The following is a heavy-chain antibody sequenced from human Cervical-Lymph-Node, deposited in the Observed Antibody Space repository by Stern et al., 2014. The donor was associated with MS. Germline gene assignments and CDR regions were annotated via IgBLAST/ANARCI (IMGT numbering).Heavy chain of an antibody. V-gene: IGHV1-69*09. CDR2: VTPVLGTA. Sequence: MQLVESGAEVKKPGASVQVSCKSSGITVSSYAITWVRQAPGQGLEWMGRVTPVLGTANYAQKFQGRLSITADKSTNTAHMELSSLRSEDTAVYYCAKESHDDYDFWSGYYSPYGLDVWGQGTTVTVSS. CDR3: AKESHDDYDFWSGYYSPYGLDV. J-gene: IGHJ6*02. D-gene: IGHD3-3*01. CDR1: GITVSSYA.